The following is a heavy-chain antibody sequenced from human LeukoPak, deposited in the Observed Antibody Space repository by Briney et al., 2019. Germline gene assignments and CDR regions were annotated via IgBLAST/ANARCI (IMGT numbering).Heavy chain of an antibody. J-gene: IGHJ4*02. V-gene: IGHV4-38-2*01. Sequence: PSETLSLTCAVSGYSISSGYYWGWIRQPPGNGLEWIGSIYHSGSTYYNPSLKSRVTISVDTSKNQFSLKLSSVTAADTAVYYCARHRSGWLDYWGQGTLVTVSS. CDR1: GYSISSGYY. D-gene: IGHD6-19*01. CDR2: IYHSGST. CDR3: ARHRSGWLDY.